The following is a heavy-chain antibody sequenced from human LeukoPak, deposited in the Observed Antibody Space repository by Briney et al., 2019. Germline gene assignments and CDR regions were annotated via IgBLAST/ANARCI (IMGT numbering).Heavy chain of an antibody. J-gene: IGHJ4*02. CDR3: ARLDGDYGGLVDY. CDR2: IYYSGST. D-gene: IGHD4-17*01. Sequence: PSETLSLTCTVSGGSISSYYWSWIRQPPGKGLEWIGYIYYSGSTNYNPSLKSRVTISVDTSKNQFSLKLSSVTAADTAVYYCARLDGDYGGLVDYWGQGTLVTVSS. CDR1: GGSISSYY. V-gene: IGHV4-59*08.